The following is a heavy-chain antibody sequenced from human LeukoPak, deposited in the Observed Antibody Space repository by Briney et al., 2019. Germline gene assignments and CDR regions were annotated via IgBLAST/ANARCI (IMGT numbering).Heavy chain of an antibody. CDR2: IKQDGSEK. D-gene: IGHD6-19*01. Sequence: GGSLRLSCAASGFTFSTYWMSWVRQAPGKGLEWVANIKQDGSEKYYVDSVKGRFTISRDNAKNSLYLQMNSLRAEDTAVYYCARGRIAVAGTYIPSNWGPQLYYMDVWGKGTTVTVSS. CDR3: ARGRIAVAGTYIPSNWGPQLYYMDV. J-gene: IGHJ6*03. V-gene: IGHV3-7*01. CDR1: GFTFSTYW.